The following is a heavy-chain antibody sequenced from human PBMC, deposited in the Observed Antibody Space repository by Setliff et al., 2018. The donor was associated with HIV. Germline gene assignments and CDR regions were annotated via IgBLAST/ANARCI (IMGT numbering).Heavy chain of an antibody. CDR2: INPSGEST. CDR1: GYTFTSYY. Sequence: ASVKVSCKASGYTFTSYYMHWVRQAPGQGLEWMGIINPSGESTTYAQRFQGRVTMTTDRSTSTVYMELSSLRAEDTALYHCARDLSLTTVTTGGRYGMDVWGQGTTVTVSS. V-gene: IGHV1-46*01. CDR3: ARDLSLTTVTTGGRYGMDV. J-gene: IGHJ6*02. D-gene: IGHD4-4*01.